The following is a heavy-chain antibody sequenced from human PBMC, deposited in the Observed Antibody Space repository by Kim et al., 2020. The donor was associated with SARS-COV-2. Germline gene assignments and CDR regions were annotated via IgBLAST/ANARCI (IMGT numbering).Heavy chain of an antibody. J-gene: IGHJ4*02. Sequence: GGSLRLSCAASGFTFNNYWMNWVRQAPGKGLEWVANIDEDGNNKYYVGSVRGRFTISRDNAKNSVYLQMNSLRAEDTAVYYCVKGGSVKWGQGTLVTVAS. CDR1: GFTFNNYW. D-gene: IGHD4-17*01. CDR2: IDEDGNNK. CDR3: VKGGSVK. V-gene: IGHV3-7*01.